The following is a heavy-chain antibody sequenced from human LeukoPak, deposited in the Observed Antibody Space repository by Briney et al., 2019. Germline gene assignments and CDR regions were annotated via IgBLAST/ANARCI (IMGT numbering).Heavy chain of an antibody. V-gene: IGHV1-46*01. CDR3: ARDWSLNGLPADTFDY. D-gene: IGHD6-13*01. Sequence: ASVKVSCKASGYTFTSYYMHWVRQALGQGLEWMGIINPSGGSTSYAQKFQGRVTMTRDTSTSTVYVELSSLRSEDTAVYYCARDWSLNGLPADTFDYWGQGTLVTVSS. CDR1: GYTFTSYY. J-gene: IGHJ4*02. CDR2: INPSGGST.